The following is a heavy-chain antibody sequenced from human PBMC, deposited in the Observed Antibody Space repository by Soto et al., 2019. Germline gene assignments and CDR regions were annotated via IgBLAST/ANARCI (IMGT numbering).Heavy chain of an antibody. V-gene: IGHV4-4*02. CDR3: AKTRGYSYGYNAFDI. CDR2: IYHTGST. CDR1: SGSISGNDW. J-gene: IGHJ3*02. Sequence: QVQLQESGPGLVKPSGTLSLTCAVSSGSISGNDWWSWVRQPPGKGLEWIGQIYHTGSTNYNPSLTSRVTISVDKSKNQFSLTLRSVTAADTAFYYCAKTRGYSYGYNAFDIWGQGTMVTVSS. D-gene: IGHD5-18*01.